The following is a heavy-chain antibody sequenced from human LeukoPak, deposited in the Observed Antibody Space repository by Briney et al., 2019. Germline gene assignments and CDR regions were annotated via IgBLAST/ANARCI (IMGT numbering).Heavy chain of an antibody. J-gene: IGHJ4*02. V-gene: IGHV4-39*07. Sequence: PSETLSLTCTVSGGSISSSSYYWGWIRQPPGKGLEWIGSIYYSGSTYYNPSLKSRVTISVDTSKNQFSLKLSSVNDADTAVYYCARDQYDSSGYPFDYWGQGTLVTVSS. CDR3: ARDQYDSSGYPFDY. D-gene: IGHD3-22*01. CDR1: GGSISSSSYY. CDR2: IYYSGST.